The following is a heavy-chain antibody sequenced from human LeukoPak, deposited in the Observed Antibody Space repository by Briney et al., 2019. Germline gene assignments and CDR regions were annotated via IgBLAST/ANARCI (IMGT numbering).Heavy chain of an antibody. V-gene: IGHV3-23*01. D-gene: IGHD2-8*01. Sequence: GGSLRLSCAASGFTFASYAMSWVRQAPGKGLEWVSGITTGGGTTYYADSVKGRFTISRDKSNNTLYLQMNSLRAEDTAVYYCAKGRCTYGVCYADYWGQGTLVTVSS. CDR2: ITTGGGTT. CDR1: GFTFASYA. J-gene: IGHJ4*02. CDR3: AKGRCTYGVCYADY.